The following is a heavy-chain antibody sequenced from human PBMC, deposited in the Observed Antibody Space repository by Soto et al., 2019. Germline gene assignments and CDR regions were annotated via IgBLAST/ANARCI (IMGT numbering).Heavy chain of an antibody. CDR2: FIPILDMA. CDR1: GGTFNTYT. CDR3: AITFCRDNSCPRDFDF. J-gene: IGHJ4*02. Sequence: QVQVVQSGAEVQKPESSVKVSCKPSGGTFNTYTVNWVRLAPGHGLEWMGRFIPILDMANYAQKVQDRVTITSDRSTFPAYMELNSLTSDDTAVYYCAITFCRDNSCPRDFDFWGPGTRVTVSS. D-gene: IGHD3-3*02. V-gene: IGHV1-69*02.